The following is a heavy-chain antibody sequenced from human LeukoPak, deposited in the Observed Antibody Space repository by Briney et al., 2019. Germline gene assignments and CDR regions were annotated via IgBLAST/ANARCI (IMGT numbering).Heavy chain of an antibody. Sequence: GESLKISCAASGFTFDDYGMSWVRQAPGKGLEWVSGINWNGGSTGYADSVKGRFTISRDNAKNSLYLQMNSLRAEDTALYHCARATGTNAFDIWGQGTMVTVSS. CDR3: ARATGTNAFDI. J-gene: IGHJ3*02. CDR2: INWNGGST. D-gene: IGHD1-7*01. CDR1: GFTFDDYG. V-gene: IGHV3-20*01.